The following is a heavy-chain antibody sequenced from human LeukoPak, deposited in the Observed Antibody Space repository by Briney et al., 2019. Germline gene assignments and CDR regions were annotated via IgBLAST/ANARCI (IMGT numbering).Heavy chain of an antibody. D-gene: IGHD3-16*02. CDR3: AASASGYVWGSYRPSHFDY. Sequence: GGSLRLSCAASGFTFSSYWMSWVRQAPGKGLEWVANIKRDGSDKYYVDSVKGRFTISRDNGKNSLYLQMNSLRAEDTAVYYCAASASGYVWGSYRPSHFDYWGQGTLVTVSS. CDR1: GFTFSSYW. CDR2: IKRDGSDK. V-gene: IGHV3-7*01. J-gene: IGHJ4*02.